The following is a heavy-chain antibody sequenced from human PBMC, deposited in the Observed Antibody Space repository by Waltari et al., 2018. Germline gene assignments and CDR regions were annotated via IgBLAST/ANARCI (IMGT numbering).Heavy chain of an antibody. CDR1: GFAFDDYA. D-gene: IGHD3-10*01. J-gene: IGHJ4*02. V-gene: IGHV3-9*03. Sequence: EVQLVESGGGLVQPGRSLRLSCAASGFAFDDYAMHWVRQSPGKGLEWVSGISWNSGGLGYADSVKGRFTISRDNAKSSLYLQMNSLRREDMALYYCARDMVRYYYGSGSNLDSWGQGTLVTVSS. CDR3: ARDMVRYYYGSGSNLDS. CDR2: ISWNSGGL.